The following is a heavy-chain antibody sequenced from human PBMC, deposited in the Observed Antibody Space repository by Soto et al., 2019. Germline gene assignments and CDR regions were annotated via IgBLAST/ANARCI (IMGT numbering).Heavy chain of an antibody. CDR2: IFYSGGT. CDR1: GGSILDSTYY. D-gene: IGHD3-22*01. V-gene: IGHV4-39*01. Sequence: QLLLQESGPGLVKPSETLSLTCTVSGGSILDSTYYWAWIRQSPGKGLEWIGTIFYSGGTFYTPSLKSRVTMSVDTSNNQFSLKLSSVTAADTAVYYCARQASGYYYGWFDPWGQGTLVPVSS. CDR3: ARQASGYYYGWFDP. J-gene: IGHJ5*02.